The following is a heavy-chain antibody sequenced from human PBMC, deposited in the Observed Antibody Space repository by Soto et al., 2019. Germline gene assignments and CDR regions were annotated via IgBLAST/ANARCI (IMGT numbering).Heavy chain of an antibody. D-gene: IGHD3-22*01. V-gene: IGHV3-23*01. CDR3: AKRRGYYDSSGEQYYYYYYGMDV. Sequence: EVQLLESGGGLVQPGGSLRLSCAASGFTFSSYAMSWVRQAPGKGLEWVSAISGSGGSTYYADSVKGRFTTSRDNSKNTLYLQMNSLRAEDTAVYYCAKRRGYYDSSGEQYYYYYYGMDVWGQGTTVTVSS. CDR2: ISGSGGST. CDR1: GFTFSSYA. J-gene: IGHJ6*02.